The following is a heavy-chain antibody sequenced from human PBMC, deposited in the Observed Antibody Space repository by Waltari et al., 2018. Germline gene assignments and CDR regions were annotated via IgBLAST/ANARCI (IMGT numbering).Heavy chain of an antibody. CDR1: GFSFRAYY. CDR3: ARNGDTKATS. J-gene: IGHJ5*02. V-gene: IGHV3-11*04. CDR2: ISDGASTK. D-gene: IGHD5-18*01. Sequence: QVQLVESGGGLVQPGGSLRLSCAASGFSFRAYYMGWIRQAPGKGLEWISYISDGASTKYYADSAKGRFSISRDNTKNILYLQMNSLRAEDTAVYYCARNGDTKATSWGQGTLVTVSA.